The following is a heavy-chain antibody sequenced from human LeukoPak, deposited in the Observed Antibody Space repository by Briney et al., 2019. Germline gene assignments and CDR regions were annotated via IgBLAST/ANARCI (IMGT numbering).Heavy chain of an antibody. V-gene: IGHV3-30-3*01. CDR2: ISYDGSNK. Sequence: GRSLRLSCAASGFTFSSYAMHWVRQAPGKGLEWVAVISYDGSNKYYADSVKGRFTISRDNSKNTLYLQMNSLRAEDTAVYYCARDPGTDYFDYWGQGTLSPSPQ. D-gene: IGHD6-13*01. CDR1: GFTFSSYA. J-gene: IGHJ4*02. CDR3: ARDPGTDYFDY.